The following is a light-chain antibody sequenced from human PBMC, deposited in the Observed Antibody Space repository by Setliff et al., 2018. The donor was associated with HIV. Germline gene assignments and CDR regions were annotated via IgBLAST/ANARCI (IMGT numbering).Light chain of an antibody. CDR2: VEGSGNY. J-gene: IGLJ2*01. CDR1: SGHKNYI. CDR3: ETWDSDSVI. Sequence: QLVLPQSSSAFASLGSSVTLTCTLSSGHKNYIIAWHQQQPGRAPRYLMKVEGSGNYNKGSGVPDRLSGSTSGTDRYLTISNLQSEDEGNYYCETWDSDSVIFGGGTKVTVL. V-gene: IGLV4-60*03.